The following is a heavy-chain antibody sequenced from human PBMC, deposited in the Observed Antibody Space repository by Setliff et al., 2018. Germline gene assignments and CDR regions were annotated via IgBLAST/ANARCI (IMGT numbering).Heavy chain of an antibody. D-gene: IGHD4-4*01. Sequence: PSETLSLTCDVYDGAFSKYYWTWIRQPPGKGLEWIGEMHQSGRTKFNPSLKSRVTMSVDPSKNHFSLKVTSVTVADTAVYYCAREGPESDSCGYMDVWGQGTTVTVSS. V-gene: IGHV4-34*01. CDR1: DGAFSKYY. CDR3: AREGPESDSCGYMDV. J-gene: IGHJ6*03. CDR2: MHQSGRT.